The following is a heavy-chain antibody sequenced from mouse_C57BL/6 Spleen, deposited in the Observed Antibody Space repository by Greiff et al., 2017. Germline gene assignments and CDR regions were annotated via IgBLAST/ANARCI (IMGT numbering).Heavy chain of an antibody. CDR1: GFSLTSYG. D-gene: IGHD2-4*01. CDR3: ASGDYDAGFAY. V-gene: IGHV2-6*01. J-gene: IGHJ3*01. CDR2: IWGVGST. Sequence: LMAPSQSLSITCTVSGFSLTSYGVDWVRQSPGKGLEWLGVIWGVGSTNYNSALKSRLSISKDNSKSQVFLKMNSLQTDDTAMYYCASGDYDAGFAYWGQGTLVTVSA.